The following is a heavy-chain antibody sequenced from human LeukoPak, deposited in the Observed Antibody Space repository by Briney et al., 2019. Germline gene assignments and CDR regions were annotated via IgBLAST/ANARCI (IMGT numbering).Heavy chain of an antibody. V-gene: IGHV3-30*19. J-gene: IGHJ4*02. Sequence: GGSLRLSCAASGFTFSSYGMHWVRQAPGKGLEWVAVISYDGSNKYYADSVKGRFTISRDNSKNTLCLQMNSLRAEDTAVYYCARERGIAVAPFDYWGQGTLVTVSS. CDR2: ISYDGSNK. CDR3: ARERGIAVAPFDY. CDR1: GFTFSSYG. D-gene: IGHD6-19*01.